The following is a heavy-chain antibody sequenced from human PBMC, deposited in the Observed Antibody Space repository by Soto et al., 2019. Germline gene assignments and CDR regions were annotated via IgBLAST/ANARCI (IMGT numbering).Heavy chain of an antibody. J-gene: IGHJ4*02. D-gene: IGHD2-21*02. CDR2: IIPIFGTA. CDR1: GGTFSSYA. CDR3: ASGLAYCGGDCYSSIDY. V-gene: IGHV1-69*06. Sequence: ASVKVSCKASGGTFSSYAISWVRQAPGQGLEWMGGIIPIFGTANYAQKFQGRVTITADKSTSTAYMELSSLRSEDTAVYYCASGLAYCGGDCYSSIDYWGQGTLVTVSS.